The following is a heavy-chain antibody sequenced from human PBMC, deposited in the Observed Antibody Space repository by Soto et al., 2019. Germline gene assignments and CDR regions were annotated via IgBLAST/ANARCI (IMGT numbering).Heavy chain of an antibody. D-gene: IGHD5-18*01. CDR2: ISGSGGST. Sequence: GGSLRLSCAASGFTFSSYAMSWVRQAPGKGLEWVSAISGSGGSTYYADSVKGRFTISRDNSKNTLYLQMNSLRAEDTAVYYCPKDHVYSYGYCPYWGQGTLVTVSS. CDR3: PKDHVYSYGYCPY. J-gene: IGHJ4*02. V-gene: IGHV3-23*01. CDR1: GFTFSSYA.